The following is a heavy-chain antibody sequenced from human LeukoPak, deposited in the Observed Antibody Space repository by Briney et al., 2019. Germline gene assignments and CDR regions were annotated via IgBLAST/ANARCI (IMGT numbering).Heavy chain of an antibody. CDR2: IYYSGDT. CDR1: GGSISTNGYY. Sequence: PSETLSLTCTVSGGSISTNGYYWSWIRQLPGKGLEWIGYIYYSGDTYYNPSLPSLKSRVTISVDRSRNQFSLKLNSVTAADTAVYYCAREKYDTSPDYWGQGTLVTVSS. V-gene: IGHV4-30-2*01. J-gene: IGHJ4*02. CDR3: AREKYDTSPDY. D-gene: IGHD2/OR15-2a*01.